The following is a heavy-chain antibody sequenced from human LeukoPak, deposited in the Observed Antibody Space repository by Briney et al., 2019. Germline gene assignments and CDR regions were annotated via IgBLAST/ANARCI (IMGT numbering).Heavy chain of an antibody. CDR2: IRQDGSEQ. Sequence: GGPLRLSCAASGFTFSHYWMSWVRQAPGKGLEWVANIRQDGSEQFYLDSVKGRFIISRDNADNSLYLQLGALRAEDTAIYYCARGVSAALRYYFDYWGQGSLVTVSS. CDR1: GFTFSHYW. V-gene: IGHV3-7*01. D-gene: IGHD6-6*01. J-gene: IGHJ4*02. CDR3: ARGVSAALRYYFDY.